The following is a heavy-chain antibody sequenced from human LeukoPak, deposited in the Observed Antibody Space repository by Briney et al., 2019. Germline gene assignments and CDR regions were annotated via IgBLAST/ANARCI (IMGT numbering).Heavy chain of an antibody. CDR2: INPNSGGT. Sequence: ASVKVSCKASGYTFTGYYMHWVRQAPGQGLEWMGWINPNSGGTNYAQKFQGWVTMTRDTSISTAYMELSRLRSDDTAVYYCARDGPYDSSGYYPGTFDYWGQGTLVTVSS. V-gene: IGHV1-2*04. CDR1: GYTFTGYY. CDR3: ARDGPYDSSGYYPGTFDY. J-gene: IGHJ4*02. D-gene: IGHD3-22*01.